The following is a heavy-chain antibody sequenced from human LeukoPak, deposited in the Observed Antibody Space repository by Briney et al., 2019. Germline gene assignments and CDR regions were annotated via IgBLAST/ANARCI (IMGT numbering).Heavy chain of an antibody. V-gene: IGHV3-74*01. D-gene: IGHD7-27*01. CDR3: ATSLGPLTDY. CDR2: INSDGSSA. J-gene: IGHJ4*02. Sequence: GGSLRLSCAASGFIFSSHWMHWVRQAPGKGLVWVSRINSDGSSASYADSVKGRFTISRDNAKNTLYLRMNSLRGEDTAVYYCATSLGPLTDYWGQGILVTVSS. CDR1: GFIFSSHW.